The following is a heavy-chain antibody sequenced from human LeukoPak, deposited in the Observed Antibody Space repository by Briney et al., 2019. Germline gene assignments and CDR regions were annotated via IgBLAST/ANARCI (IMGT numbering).Heavy chain of an antibody. Sequence: GGSLRLPCVASGFTFSSYWMSWVRQAPGKGLEWVANIKQDGSEKYYVDSVKGRFTISRDNAKNSLFLQMNSLRAEDTAVYYCARDHYGDYVYYYSGMDIGGQGTTVTVSS. CDR1: GFTFSSYW. V-gene: IGHV3-7*01. D-gene: IGHD4-17*01. CDR2: IKQDGSEK. J-gene: IGHJ6*02. CDR3: ARDHYGDYVYYYSGMDI.